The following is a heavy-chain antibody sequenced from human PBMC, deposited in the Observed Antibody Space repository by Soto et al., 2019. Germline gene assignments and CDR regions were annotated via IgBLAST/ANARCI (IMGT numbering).Heavy chain of an antibody. CDR3: ARGYLLTGYSPALNGWFDP. CDR2: IYYSGST. V-gene: IGHV4-59*01. J-gene: IGHJ5*02. D-gene: IGHD3-9*01. Sequence: SETLSLTCTVSGGSISSYYWSWIRQPPGKGLERIGYIYYSGSTNYNPSLKSRVTISVDTSKNQFSLKLSSVTAADTAVDYCARGYLLTGYSPALNGWFDPWGQGTLVTVSS. CDR1: GGSISSYY.